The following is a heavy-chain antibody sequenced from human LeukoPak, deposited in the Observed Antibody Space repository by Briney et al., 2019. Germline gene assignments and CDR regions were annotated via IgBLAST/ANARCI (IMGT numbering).Heavy chain of an antibody. D-gene: IGHD1-26*01. CDR2: ISSSSSYI. J-gene: IGHJ4*02. CDR3: ARSYSGSFPMGY. Sequence: GGSLRRSCAASGFTFSSYSMNWVRQAPGKGLEWVSSISSSSSYIYYADSVKGRFTISRDNAKNSLYLQMNSPRAEDTAVYYCARSYSGSFPMGYWGQGTLVTVSS. V-gene: IGHV3-21*01. CDR1: GFTFSSYS.